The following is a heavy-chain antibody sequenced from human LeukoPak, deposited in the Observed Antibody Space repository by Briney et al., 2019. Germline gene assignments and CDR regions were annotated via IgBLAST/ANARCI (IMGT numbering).Heavy chain of an antibody. J-gene: IGHJ5*02. Sequence: NPSETLSLTCTVSGGSISSGDYYWSWIRQPPGKGLEWIGYIYYSGSTYYNPSLKSRVTISVDTSKNQFSLKLSSVTAADTAVYYCARHYCSSTSCPDNWFDPWGQGTLVTVSS. V-gene: IGHV4-30-4*01. D-gene: IGHD2-2*01. CDR2: IYYSGST. CDR1: GGSISSGDYY. CDR3: ARHYCSSTSCPDNWFDP.